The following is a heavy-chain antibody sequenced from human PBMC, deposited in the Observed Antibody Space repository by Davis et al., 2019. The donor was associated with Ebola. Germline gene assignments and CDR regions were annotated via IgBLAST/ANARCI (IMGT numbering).Heavy chain of an antibody. Sequence: GESLKISCAASGFSFRTYAMNWVRQAPGKGLEWVSGISHSGGSTYYADSVKGRFTISRDSSNNTLYLQMNSLGAADTAVYYCARKVSPLDWLLPVDYWGQGTLVTVSS. CDR3: ARKVSPLDWLLPVDY. CDR2: ISHSGGST. J-gene: IGHJ4*02. CDR1: GFSFRTYA. V-gene: IGHV3-23*01. D-gene: IGHD3/OR15-3a*01.